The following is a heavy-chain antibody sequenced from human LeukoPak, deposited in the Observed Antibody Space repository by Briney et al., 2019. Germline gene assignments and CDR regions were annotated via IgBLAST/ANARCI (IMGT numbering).Heavy chain of an antibody. V-gene: IGHV4-38-2*01. Sequence: SETLSLTCAVSGYSISSGYYWGWIRQPPGKGLEWIGSIYHSGSTYYNPSLKSRVTISVDTSKNQFSLKLSSVTAADTAVYYCARHPYYYDSSGYFGPRTGYYYYYMDVWGKGTTVTVSS. CDR1: GYSISSGYY. J-gene: IGHJ6*03. CDR3: ARHPYYYDSSGYFGPRTGYYYYYMDV. D-gene: IGHD3-22*01. CDR2: IYHSGST.